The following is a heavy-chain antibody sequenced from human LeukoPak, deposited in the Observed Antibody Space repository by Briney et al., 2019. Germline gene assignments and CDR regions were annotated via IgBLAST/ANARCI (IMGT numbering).Heavy chain of an antibody. D-gene: IGHD4-17*01. CDR1: GYTFTSYY. J-gene: IGHJ3*02. Sequence: ASVKVSCKASGYTFTSYYMHWVRQAPGQGREWMGIINPSGGSTSYAQKFQGRVTMTRDTSTSTVYMELSSLRSEDTAVYYCAREGRGYGDSSINAFDIWGQGTMVTVSS. CDR3: AREGRGYGDSSINAFDI. V-gene: IGHV1-46*01. CDR2: INPSGGST.